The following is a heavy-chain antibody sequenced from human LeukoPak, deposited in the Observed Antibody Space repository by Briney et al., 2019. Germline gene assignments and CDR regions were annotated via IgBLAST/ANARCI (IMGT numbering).Heavy chain of an antibody. J-gene: IGHJ4*02. CDR1: GFTFSSYS. CDR2: ISSSSSYI. V-gene: IGHV3-21*01. D-gene: IGHD3-9*01. CDR3: AGGTLLRYFDWFGSVDY. Sequence: GGSLRLSCAASGFTFSSYSMNWVRQAPGKGLEWVSSISSSSSYIYYADSVKGRFTISRDNAKNSLYLQMNSLRAEDTAVYYCAGGTLLRYFDWFGSVDYWGQGTLVTVSS.